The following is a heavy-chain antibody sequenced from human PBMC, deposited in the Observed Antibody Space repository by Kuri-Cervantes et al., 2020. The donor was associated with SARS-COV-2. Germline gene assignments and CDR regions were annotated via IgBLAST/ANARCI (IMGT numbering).Heavy chain of an antibody. D-gene: IGHD3-10*01. CDR1: GFTFSSYA. CDR3: ASGPGILWFGDAY. CDR2: IYSGGST. V-gene: IGHV3-53*01. J-gene: IGHJ4*02. Sequence: GESLKISCAASGFTFSSYAMSWVRQAPGKGLEWVSVIYSGGSTYSADSVKGRFTISRDNSKNTLYLQMNSRRPDDTAVYYCASGPGILWFGDAYWGQGTLVTVSS.